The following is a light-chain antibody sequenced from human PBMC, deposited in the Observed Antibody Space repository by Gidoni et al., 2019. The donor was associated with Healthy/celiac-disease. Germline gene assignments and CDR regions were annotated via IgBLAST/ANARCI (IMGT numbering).Light chain of an antibody. Sequence: PPSPATLSVSPGERATLSCRASQSVSSNLAWYQQKPGKAPRLLIYGASTRATGIPARFSGSGYGTEFTLTISSLQSEDFAVYYCQQYNNWPGTFGQGTKVEIK. CDR3: QQYNNWPGT. CDR1: QSVSSN. V-gene: IGKV3-15*01. J-gene: IGKJ1*01. CDR2: GAS.